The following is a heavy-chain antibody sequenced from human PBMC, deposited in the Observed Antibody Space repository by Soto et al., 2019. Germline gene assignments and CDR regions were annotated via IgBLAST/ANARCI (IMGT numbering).Heavy chain of an antibody. V-gene: IGHV4-59*01. D-gene: IGHD6-19*01. J-gene: IGHJ1*01. CDR3: ARKQRDSSGWGPFQH. CDR2: IYYSGST. Sequence: PSETLSLTCTVSGGSISSYYWSWIRQPPGKGLEWIGYIYYSGSTNYNPSLKSRVTISVDTSKNQFSLKLSSVTAADTAVYYCARKQRDSSGWGPFQHWGQVTLVT. CDR1: GGSISSYY.